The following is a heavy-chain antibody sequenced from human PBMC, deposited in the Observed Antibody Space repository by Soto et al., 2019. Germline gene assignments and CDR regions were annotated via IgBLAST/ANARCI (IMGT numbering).Heavy chain of an antibody. V-gene: IGHV1-69*06. CDR3: ATLGYCSGGTCYGVFDY. CDR1: GGTFNRYG. CDR2: TIPMFGTP. J-gene: IGHJ4*02. D-gene: IGHD2-15*01. Sequence: QEQLVQSGAEVKKPGSSVNVSYKASGGTFNRYGFNWVRQAPGHGLEWMGGTIPMFGTPNYAQKFQGRVTIIADRSASTVYMELSGLSPEDTAVYYCATLGYCSGGTCYGVFDYWGQGTLVTVSS.